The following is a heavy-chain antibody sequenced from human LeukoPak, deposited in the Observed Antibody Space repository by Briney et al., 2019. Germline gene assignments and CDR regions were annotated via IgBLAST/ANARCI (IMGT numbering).Heavy chain of an antibody. CDR2: IYHSGST. D-gene: IGHD4-17*01. CDR3: ARRAVTTVDY. V-gene: IGHV4-38-2*01. Sequence: SETLSPTCAVSGYSISSGYYWGWIRQPPGKGLEWIGSIYHSGSTYYNPSLKSRVTISVDTSKNQFSLKLSSVTAADTAVYYCARRAVTTVDYWGQGTLVTVSS. J-gene: IGHJ4*02. CDR1: GYSISSGYY.